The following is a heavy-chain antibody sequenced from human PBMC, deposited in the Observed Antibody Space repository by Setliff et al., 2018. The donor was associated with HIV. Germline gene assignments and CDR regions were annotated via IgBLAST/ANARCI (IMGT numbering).Heavy chain of an antibody. CDR1: GGSMNSDSYS. CDR2: IYVGGSV. D-gene: IGHD3-3*01. V-gene: IGHV4-61*09. Sequence: SSETLSLTCTVSGGSMNSDSYSWTWLRQPAGKGPELIGHIYVGGSVIYNPSLASRVTISMVPSKNQFSLDLSSVTAADTAKYYCARAKTIGVSAVFFDPGGQGRPVTVSS. J-gene: IGHJ5*02. CDR3: ARAKTIGVSAVFFDP.